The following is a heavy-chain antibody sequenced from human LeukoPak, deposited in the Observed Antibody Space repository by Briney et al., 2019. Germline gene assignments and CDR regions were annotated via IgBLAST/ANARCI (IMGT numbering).Heavy chain of an antibody. CDR3: ARGGGQERYFDC. Sequence: PSETLSLTCNVSGGSISSYYWTWIRQPAGKGLEWIGRMHTSGNTNYSPSLKSRITMSVDTSKNQFSLKLSSVTAADTAVYYCARGGGQERYFDCWGQGTLVTVSS. CDR2: MHTSGNT. V-gene: IGHV4-4*07. J-gene: IGHJ4*02. CDR1: GGSISSYY.